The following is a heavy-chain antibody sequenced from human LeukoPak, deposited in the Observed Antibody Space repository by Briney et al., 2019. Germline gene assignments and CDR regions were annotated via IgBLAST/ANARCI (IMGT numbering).Heavy chain of an antibody. Sequence: HAGGTLRLSCAASGFTFSNYAMSWVRQAPGKGLEWVSTTIVSGGHTYYADSVKGRFTISRDNSKNTLYLQMNSLRAEDTAVYYCAKDGDQGYDSSGYPYYFDYWGQGTLVTVSS. V-gene: IGHV3-23*01. D-gene: IGHD3-22*01. CDR1: GFTFSNYA. CDR2: TIVSGGHT. J-gene: IGHJ4*02. CDR3: AKDGDQGYDSSGYPYYFDY.